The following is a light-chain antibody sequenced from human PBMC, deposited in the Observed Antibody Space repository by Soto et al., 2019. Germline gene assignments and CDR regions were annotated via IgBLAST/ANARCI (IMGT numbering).Light chain of an antibody. CDR3: ASWDHSLSGEV. Sequence: QSVLTQPPSASGTPGQRVTISCSGSTSNIGSNYVYWYQQVPGTAPKLLIYRHDQRPSGVPDRFSGSRSGTSASLATSGLRSEDEADYYCASWDHSLSGEVFGGGTKLTVL. CDR2: RHD. CDR1: TSNIGSNY. J-gene: IGLJ3*02. V-gene: IGLV1-47*01.